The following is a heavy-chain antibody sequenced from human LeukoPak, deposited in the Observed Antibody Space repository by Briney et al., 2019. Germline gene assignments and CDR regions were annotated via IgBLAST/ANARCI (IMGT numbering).Heavy chain of an antibody. CDR3: ARGGDHPTFLFQYMDV. J-gene: IGHJ6*03. CDR2: INSDGSST. CDR1: GFTFISYW. D-gene: IGHD3-16*01. V-gene: IGHV3-74*01. Sequence: GGSLRLSCAASGFTFISYWMHWVRQAPGKGLVWVSRINSDGSSTSYADSVKGRFTISRDNAKNSLFLQMNSLRAEDTAVYYCARGGDHPTFLFQYMDVWGKGTTVTVSS.